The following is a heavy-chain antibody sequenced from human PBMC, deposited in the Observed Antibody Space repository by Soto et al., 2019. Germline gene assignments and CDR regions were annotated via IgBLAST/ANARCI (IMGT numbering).Heavy chain of an antibody. Sequence: QVQLQESGPGLVKTSLTLSLTCTVSGGSISSAGYYWSWIRQHPGKGLEWIGYIYNSGSTSYDPSLKSRVTISVDTSKNQFSLKLSSVTAADTAVYYCARSYDYYFYYYVDVWGKGTAVTVSS. CDR1: GGSISSAGYY. D-gene: IGHD1-26*01. CDR3: ARSYDYYFYYYVDV. V-gene: IGHV4-31*03. J-gene: IGHJ6*03. CDR2: IYNSGST.